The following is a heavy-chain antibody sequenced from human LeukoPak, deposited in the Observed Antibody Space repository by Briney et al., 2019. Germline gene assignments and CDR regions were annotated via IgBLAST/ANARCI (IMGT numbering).Heavy chain of an antibody. CDR2: ISSSGEYT. V-gene: IGHV3-11*06. CDR1: GFIFSDHY. Sequence: PGGSLRLSCAVSGFIFSDHYMNWIRQAPGKGLEWVSDISSSGEYTDYADSVKGRFTISRDNAKNSLYLQMNSLRVEDTAVYYCVRDLELVYYDSTAYEYWGQGNLVTVSS. J-gene: IGHJ4*02. CDR3: VRDLELVYYDSTAYEY. D-gene: IGHD3-22*01.